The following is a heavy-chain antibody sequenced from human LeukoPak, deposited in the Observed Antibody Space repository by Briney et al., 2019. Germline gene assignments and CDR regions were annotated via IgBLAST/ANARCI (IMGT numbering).Heavy chain of an antibody. Sequence: GGSLRLSCAASGFIFSSYWMSWVRQAPGKGLEWVANIKQDGSEKYDADSVKGRFTISRDNTKNSLYLQMNSLRAEDTAVYYCARGLNWNYGTDFDYWGQGTLVTVSS. CDR2: IKQDGSEK. V-gene: IGHV3-7*01. D-gene: IGHD1-7*01. J-gene: IGHJ4*02. CDR3: ARGLNWNYGTDFDY. CDR1: GFIFSSYW.